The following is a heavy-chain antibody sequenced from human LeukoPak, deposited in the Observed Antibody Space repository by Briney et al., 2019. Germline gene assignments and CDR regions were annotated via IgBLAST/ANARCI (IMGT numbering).Heavy chain of an antibody. CDR1: GFTFRNYD. CDR3: AKALGGSGSYRNWFDP. J-gene: IGHJ5*02. D-gene: IGHD1-26*01. V-gene: IGHV3-23*01. CDR2: IRGSGDST. Sequence: GGSLRLSCATSGFTFRNYDMAWVRQAPGKGLEWVSGIRGSGDSTYYAESVKGRITISRDNSKNTLYLQMNSLRAEDTAIYYCAKALGGSGSYRNWFDPWGQGTLVTVSS.